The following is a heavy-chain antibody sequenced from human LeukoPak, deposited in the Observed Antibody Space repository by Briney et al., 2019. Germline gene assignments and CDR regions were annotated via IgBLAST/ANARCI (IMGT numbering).Heavy chain of an antibody. J-gene: IGHJ4*02. D-gene: IGHD3-22*01. CDR3: VMGVITPFNN. CDR2: IYGDGSST. Sequence: GGSLRLSCAASGFTFSTHMMHWVRQAPGKGLVWVSRIYGDGSSTTYADSVRGRFTISRDNAKNTLFLQMNSLRAEDTAVYYCVMGVITPFNNWGQGTLVTVSS. CDR1: GFTFSTHM. V-gene: IGHV3-74*01.